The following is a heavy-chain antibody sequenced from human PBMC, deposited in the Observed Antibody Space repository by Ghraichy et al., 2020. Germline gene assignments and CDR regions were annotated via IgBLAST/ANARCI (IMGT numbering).Heavy chain of an antibody. D-gene: IGHD6-6*01. J-gene: IGHJ6*02. V-gene: IGHV3-33*01. Sequence: GGSLRLSCAASGFTFSSYGMHWVRQAPGKGLEWVAVIWYDGSNKYYADSVKGRFTISRDNSKNTLYLQMNSLRAEDTAVYYCARSPGEDSSSSQPIGMDVWGQGTTVTVSS. CDR1: GFTFSSYG. CDR2: IWYDGSNK. CDR3: ARSPGEDSSSSQPIGMDV.